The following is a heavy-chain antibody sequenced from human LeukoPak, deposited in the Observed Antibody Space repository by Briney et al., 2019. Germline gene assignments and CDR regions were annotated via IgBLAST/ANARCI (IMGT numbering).Heavy chain of an antibody. J-gene: IGHJ3*02. CDR3: VKGGQWLAKAAFDI. Sequence: PGGALRLSCSVSGFTFSSVAIHWVCQAPGKGLEYLSVISSNGGGTFYADSVRGRFTISRDNSKNTIYIHMSSLRPEDTAVYYCVKGGQWLAKAAFDIWGQGTMVTVSS. CDR2: ISSNGGGT. V-gene: IGHV3-64D*06. CDR1: GFTFSSVA. D-gene: IGHD6-19*01.